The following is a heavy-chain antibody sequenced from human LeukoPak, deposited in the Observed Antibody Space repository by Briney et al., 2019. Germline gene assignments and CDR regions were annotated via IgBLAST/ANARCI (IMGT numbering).Heavy chain of an antibody. CDR2: ISGSGGST. V-gene: IGHV3-23*01. CDR3: ARAPWIQKYYFDC. CDR1: GFTFSSYA. Sequence: GGSLRLSCAASGFTFSSYAMSWVRQAPGKGLEWVSAISGSGGSTYYADSVKGRFTISRDNSKNTLYLQMNSLRAEDTAVYYCARAPWIQKYYFDCWGQGTLVTVSS. D-gene: IGHD5-18*01. J-gene: IGHJ4*02.